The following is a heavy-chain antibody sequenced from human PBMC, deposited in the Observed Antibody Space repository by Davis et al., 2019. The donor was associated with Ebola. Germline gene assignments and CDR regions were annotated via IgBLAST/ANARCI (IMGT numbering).Heavy chain of an antibody. V-gene: IGHV1-18*01. CDR1: GYTFSSYS. Sequence: ASVKVSCKASGYTFSSYSITWVRQAPGQGLEWMGWISGYNGHTNYAENLQDRVTMTTDTSTSTAYMELRSLRSDDTAVYFCARKGPYYYGSGSPHYSDYWGQGSLVIVSS. CDR3: ARKGPYYYGSGSPHYSDY. D-gene: IGHD3-10*01. CDR2: ISGYNGHT. J-gene: IGHJ4*02.